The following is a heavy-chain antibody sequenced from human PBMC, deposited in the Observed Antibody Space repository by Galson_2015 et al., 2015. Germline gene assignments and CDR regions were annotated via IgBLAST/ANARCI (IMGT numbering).Heavy chain of an antibody. CDR3: ARESDTSGYYGRRLDY. J-gene: IGHJ4*02. CDR1: GFSFSAYG. D-gene: IGHD3-22*01. CDR2: IWYDGTNT. V-gene: IGHV3-33*01. Sequence: SLRLSCAASGFSFSAYGMHWVRQAPGKGLEWVAGIWYDGTNTYYADSVKGRFTISRDNSKNTLYLQMNSLRAEDTAVYYCARESDTSGYYGRRLDYWGQGTLVTVSS.